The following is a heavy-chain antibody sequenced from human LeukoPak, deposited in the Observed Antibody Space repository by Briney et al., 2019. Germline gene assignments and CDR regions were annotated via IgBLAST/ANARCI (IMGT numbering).Heavy chain of an antibody. CDR1: GFSFSDSY. Sequence: PGGSLRLSCAASGFSFSDSYMSWIRQAPGQGLEWLSYIKSSDTSTFYADSVKGRFTVSRDNDKNSLYLQMNSLRAEDTAVYYCARRGNMSSHAFDIWGQGTVVTVSS. V-gene: IGHV3-11*01. J-gene: IGHJ3*02. CDR2: IKSSDTST. D-gene: IGHD2/OR15-2a*01. CDR3: ARRGNMSSHAFDI.